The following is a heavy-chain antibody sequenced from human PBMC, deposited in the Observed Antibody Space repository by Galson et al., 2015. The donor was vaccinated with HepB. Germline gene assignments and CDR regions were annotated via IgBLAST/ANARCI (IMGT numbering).Heavy chain of an antibody. CDR1: GFTFSSYG. Sequence: SLRLSCAASGFTFSSYGMHWVRQAPGKGLEWVAVIWYDGSNKYYADSVKGRFTISRDNSKNTLYLQMNSLRAEDTAVYYCARASGIAVSGAFDIWGQGTMVTVSS. CDR2: IWYDGSNK. J-gene: IGHJ3*02. D-gene: IGHD6-19*01. CDR3: ARASGIAVSGAFDI. V-gene: IGHV3-33*01.